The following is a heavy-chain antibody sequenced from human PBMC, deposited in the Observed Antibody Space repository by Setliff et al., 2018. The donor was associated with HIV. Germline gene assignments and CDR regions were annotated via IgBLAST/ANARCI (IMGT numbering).Heavy chain of an antibody. CDR3: ARRGHNWYFDL. J-gene: IGHJ2*01. V-gene: IGHV4-38-2*01. CDR1: GYTISSGYY. Sequence: PSETLSLTCALSGYTISSGYYWAWIRQPPGKGLEWIGRISYGGGTHYNPSLKGRVTISVDTSKNQFSLKLSSVTAADTAVYYYARRGHNWYFDLWGRGTLVTVSS. CDR2: ISYGGGT.